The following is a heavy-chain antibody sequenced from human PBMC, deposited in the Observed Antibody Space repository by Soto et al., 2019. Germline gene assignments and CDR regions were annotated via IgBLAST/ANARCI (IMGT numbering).Heavy chain of an antibody. D-gene: IGHD3-10*01. CDR3: ARHGAPRDAFDI. Sequence: QVQLQESGPGLVKPSETLSLTCTVSGGSISSYYLSWIRQPPGKGLEWIGYIYYSGSTNYNPSLKSRVTISVDTSKNQFSLKLSSVTAADTAVYYCARHGAPRDAFDIWGQGTMVTVSS. J-gene: IGHJ3*02. CDR1: GGSISSYY. CDR2: IYYSGST. V-gene: IGHV4-59*08.